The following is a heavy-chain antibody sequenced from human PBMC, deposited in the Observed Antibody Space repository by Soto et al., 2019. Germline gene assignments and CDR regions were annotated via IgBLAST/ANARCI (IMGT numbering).Heavy chain of an antibody. Sequence: GGSLRLSCAASGFTFSSYAMSWVRQAPGKGLEWVSAISGSGGSTYYADSVKGRFTISRDNSKNTLYLQMNSLRAEDAAVYYCAKYSSSSPDFDGMDVWGQGTTVTVSS. V-gene: IGHV3-23*01. CDR2: ISGSGGST. D-gene: IGHD6-6*01. J-gene: IGHJ6*02. CDR1: GFTFSSYA. CDR3: AKYSSSSPDFDGMDV.